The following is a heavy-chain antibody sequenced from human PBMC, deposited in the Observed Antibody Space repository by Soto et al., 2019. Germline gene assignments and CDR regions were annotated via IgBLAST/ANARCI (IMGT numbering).Heavy chain of an antibody. D-gene: IGHD3-22*01. J-gene: IGHJ4*02. CDR1: GGTFSSYA. Sequence: SVKVSCKASGGTFSSYAISWVRQAPGQGLEWMGGIIPIFGTANYAQKFQGRVTITADESTSTAYMELSSLRSEDTAVYYCARGTPTYYYDSSGYPNLGVFDYWGQGTLVTVSS. CDR3: ARGTPTYYYDSSGYPNLGVFDY. V-gene: IGHV1-69*13. CDR2: IIPIFGTA.